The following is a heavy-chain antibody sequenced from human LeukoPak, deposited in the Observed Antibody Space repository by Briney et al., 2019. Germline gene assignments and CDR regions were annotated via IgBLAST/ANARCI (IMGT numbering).Heavy chain of an antibody. CDR1: GYNFNTYG. J-gene: IGHJ6*03. CDR3: ARDYHDFWSGYYYYYMDV. V-gene: IGHV1-18*01. D-gene: IGHD3-3*01. CDR2: ISAYEGGT. Sequence: SVKVSCKASGYNFNTYGINWVRQAPGQGLEWMGWISAYEGGTNYAQKFQGRVTVTIDTSTSTGYMELRSLRSDDSAVYYCARDYHDFWSGYYYYYMDVWGKGTTVTVSS.